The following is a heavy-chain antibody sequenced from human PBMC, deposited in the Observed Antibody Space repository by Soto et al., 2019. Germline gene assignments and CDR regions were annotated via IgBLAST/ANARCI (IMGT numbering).Heavy chain of an antibody. CDR3: ARSKADYYDSSGYYSGPSLAY. V-gene: IGHV2-26*01. CDR1: GFSLSNARMG. D-gene: IGHD3-22*01. J-gene: IGHJ4*02. CDR2: IFSNDEK. Sequence: QVTLKESGPVLVKPTETLTLTCTVSGFSLSNARMGVSWIRQPPGKALEWLAHIFSNDEKSYSTSLKSRLTISKDTSKSQVVLTMTNMDPVDTATYYCARSKADYYDSSGYYSGPSLAYWGQGTLVTVSS.